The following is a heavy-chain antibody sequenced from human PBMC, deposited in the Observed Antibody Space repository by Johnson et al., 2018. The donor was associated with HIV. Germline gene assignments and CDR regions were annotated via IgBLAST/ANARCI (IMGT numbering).Heavy chain of an antibody. Sequence: VQLVESGGGLVKPGGSLRLSCAASGFTVSSNYMSWVRQAPGKGLEWVSVIYSGGSTYYADSVKGRFTISRDNSKNTLDLQMNSLRAEDTAVYYCAAVDTVMVTGAFDIWGQGTMVTVSS. CDR1: GFTVSSNY. V-gene: IGHV3-53*01. CDR3: AAVDTVMVTGAFDI. CDR2: IYSGGST. D-gene: IGHD5-18*01. J-gene: IGHJ3*02.